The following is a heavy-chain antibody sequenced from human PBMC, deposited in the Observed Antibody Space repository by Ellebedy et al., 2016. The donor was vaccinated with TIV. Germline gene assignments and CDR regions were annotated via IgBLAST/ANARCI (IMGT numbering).Heavy chain of an antibody. V-gene: IGHV3-48*02. D-gene: IGHD3-10*01. CDR1: GFTFSTYS. Sequence: GESLKISCAASGFTFSTYSMNWVRQAPGKGLEWISYIGSRSGIFHYADSVKGRFTISRDNAKNSLYLQVNSLRDEDTAVYYWARGGGSGTYYSFDNWGRGTLVTVSS. CDR3: ARGGGSGTYYSFDN. J-gene: IGHJ4*02. CDR2: IGSRSGIF.